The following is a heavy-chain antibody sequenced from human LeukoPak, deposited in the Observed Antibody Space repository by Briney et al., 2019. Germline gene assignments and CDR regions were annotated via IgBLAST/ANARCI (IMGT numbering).Heavy chain of an antibody. J-gene: IGHJ4*02. D-gene: IGHD6-19*01. CDR2: IYYSGST. Sequence: SETLSLTCTVSGGSISSYYWSWIRQPPGKGLEWIGYIYYSGSTNYNPSLKSRVTISVDTSKNQFSLKLSSVTAADTAVYYCASERVRDSSGWYYWGQGTLVTVSS. CDR3: ASERVRDSSGWYY. CDR1: GGSISSYY. V-gene: IGHV4-59*01.